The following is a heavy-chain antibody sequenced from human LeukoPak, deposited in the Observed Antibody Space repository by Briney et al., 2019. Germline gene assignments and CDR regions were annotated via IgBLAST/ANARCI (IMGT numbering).Heavy chain of an antibody. Sequence: GGSLRLSCAASGFTLSSYGMHWVRQAPGKGLEWVAVIWYDGSNKYYADSVKGRFTISRDNSKNTLYLQMNSLRAEDTAVYYCARDYYDSSGYYYEGGRFDYWGQGTLVTVSS. V-gene: IGHV3-33*01. D-gene: IGHD3-22*01. CDR3: ARDYYDSSGYYYEGGRFDY. CDR1: GFTLSSYG. J-gene: IGHJ4*02. CDR2: IWYDGSNK.